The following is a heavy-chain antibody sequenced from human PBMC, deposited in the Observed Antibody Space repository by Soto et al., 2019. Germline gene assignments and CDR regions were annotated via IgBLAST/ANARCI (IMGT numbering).Heavy chain of an antibody. CDR3: AKDSGSSRQPHAFDI. J-gene: IGHJ3*02. V-gene: IGHV3-23*01. Sequence: GSLRLSCAASGFTFSSYAMSWVRQAPGKGLEWVSAISGSGGSTYCADSVKGRFTISRDNSKNTLYLQMNSLRAEDTAVYYCAKDSGSSRQPHAFDIWGQGTMVTVSS. CDR1: GFTFSSYA. D-gene: IGHD6-13*01. CDR2: ISGSGGST.